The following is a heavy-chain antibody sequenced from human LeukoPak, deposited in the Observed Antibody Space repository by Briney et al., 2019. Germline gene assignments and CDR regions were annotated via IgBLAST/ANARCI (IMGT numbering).Heavy chain of an antibody. CDR3: ARDRYYYYYIDV. CDR1: GFTFSNAW. CDR2: IKQDGSEK. V-gene: IGHV3-7*01. Sequence: GGSLRLSCAASGFTFSNAWMSWVRQAPGKGLEWVANIKQDGSEKYYVDSVKGRFTISRDSAKNSLYLQMNSLRAEDTAVYYCARDRYYYYYIDVWGKGTTVTVSS. J-gene: IGHJ6*03.